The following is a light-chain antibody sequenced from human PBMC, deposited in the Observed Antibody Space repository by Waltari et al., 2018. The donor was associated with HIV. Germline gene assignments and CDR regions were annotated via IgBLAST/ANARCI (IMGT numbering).Light chain of an antibody. Sequence: QSALTQPRSVSGSPGQSVTISCTGTSSDVGGYNYVSGYQQHPGKAPKLMIYDVSKRPSGVPDRFPGSKSGNTASLTSSGLQAEDEADYYCCSYAGSYSWVFGGGTKLTVL. V-gene: IGLV2-11*01. CDR2: DVS. CDR3: CSYAGSYSWV. J-gene: IGLJ3*02. CDR1: SSDVGGYNY.